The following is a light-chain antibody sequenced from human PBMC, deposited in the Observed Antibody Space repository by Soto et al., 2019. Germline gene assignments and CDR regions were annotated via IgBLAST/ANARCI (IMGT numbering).Light chain of an antibody. CDR2: DAS. V-gene: IGKV1-33*01. CDR3: QQYDNPPLT. CDR1: QDISNY. Sequence: DIPMTQSPSSLSASVGDRVTITCQASQDISNYLNWYQQKPGKAPKLLIYDASNLETGVPSRFSGSGSGTDFTFTIRSLQPEDIATYYCQQYDNPPLTFGGGTKVEIK. J-gene: IGKJ4*01.